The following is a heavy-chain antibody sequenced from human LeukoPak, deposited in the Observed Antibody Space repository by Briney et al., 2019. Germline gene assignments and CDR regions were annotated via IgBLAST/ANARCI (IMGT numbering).Heavy chain of an antibody. CDR1: GFSFSSFA. Sequence: GGSLRLSCAASGFSFSSFAMTWVRQAPGKGLEWVSTIRSNGTTAYNADSVKGRFTISRDNAKYSLYLQMNSLRDEDTAVYYCARWWNAFDIWGQGTMVTVSS. CDR2: IRSNGTTA. J-gene: IGHJ3*02. CDR3: ARWWNAFDI. D-gene: IGHD2-15*01. V-gene: IGHV3-48*02.